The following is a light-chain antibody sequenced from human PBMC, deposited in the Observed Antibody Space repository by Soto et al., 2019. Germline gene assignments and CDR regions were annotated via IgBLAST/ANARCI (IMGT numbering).Light chain of an antibody. J-gene: IGLJ3*02. CDR2: DNN. Sequence: QPVLTQPPSVSGAPGQRVTISCTGSSSNIGADSNVHWYQQLPGTAPKVLIFDNNNRPSGVPDRFSGSKSGTSASLAITELQAEDEADYYCQSYDSSLRGWMFGGGTKLTVL. CDR3: QSYDSSLRGWM. V-gene: IGLV1-40*01. CDR1: SSNIGADSN.